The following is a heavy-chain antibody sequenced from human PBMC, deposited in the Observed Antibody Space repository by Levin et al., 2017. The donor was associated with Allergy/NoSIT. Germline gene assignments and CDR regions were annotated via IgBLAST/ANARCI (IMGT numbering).Heavy chain of an antibody. D-gene: IGHD3-10*01. Sequence: GESLKISCAASGFTFSSYSMNWVRQAPGKGLEWVSSISSSSSYIYYADSVKGRFTISRDNAKNSLYLQMNSLRAEDTAVYYCARRPKGSSSGSTNYYFDYWGQGTLVTVSS. V-gene: IGHV3-21*01. J-gene: IGHJ4*02. CDR1: GFTFSSYS. CDR3: ARRPKGSSSGSTNYYFDY. CDR2: ISSSSSYI.